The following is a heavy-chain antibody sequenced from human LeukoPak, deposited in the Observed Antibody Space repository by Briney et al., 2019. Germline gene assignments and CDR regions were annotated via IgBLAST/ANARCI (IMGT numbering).Heavy chain of an antibody. CDR1: GLTFSNFP. V-gene: IGHV3-30*09. Sequence: GGSLRLSCAATGLTFSNFPMHWVRQAPGKALEWVAVISYDGNTKYYADSVKGRFALTRDNSKNTLFLQMNSLRTEDTAVYYCAREAIGTTKSDDAFDIWGQGTMVTVSS. J-gene: IGHJ3*02. CDR2: ISYDGNTK. D-gene: IGHD1-1*01. CDR3: AREAIGTTKSDDAFDI.